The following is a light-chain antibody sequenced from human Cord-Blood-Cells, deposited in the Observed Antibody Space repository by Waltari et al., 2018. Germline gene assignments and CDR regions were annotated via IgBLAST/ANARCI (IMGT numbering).Light chain of an antibody. CDR2: DVS. V-gene: IGLV2-14*01. CDR1: SSDVGGFNY. Sequence: QSALTQPASVSGSPGQSITISCTGTSSDVGGFNYVSRYQQRPGQTPKLIVYDVSKPPAGVSDPFSGSKSGNTASLTISGLQAEDDADYYCRSYTSSSTLVFGGGTKLTVL. J-gene: IGLJ2*01. CDR3: RSYTSSSTLV.